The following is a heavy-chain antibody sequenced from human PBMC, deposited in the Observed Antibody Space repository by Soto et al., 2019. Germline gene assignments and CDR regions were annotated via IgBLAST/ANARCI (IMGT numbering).Heavy chain of an antibody. D-gene: IGHD6-13*01. V-gene: IGHV3-23*01. J-gene: IGHJ6*02. CDR3: AKDRDGAAAGPTKFCGMDV. CDR2: ISGSGDST. Sequence: EVQLLESGGGLVQPGGSLRLSCAASGFTFSSYAMSWVRQAPGKGLEWVSVISGSGDSTYYADSVRGRFTISRDNPKNTLYLQLNSLRAEDTAVNYCAKDRDGAAAGPTKFCGMDVWGQGNTVTVSS. CDR1: GFTFSSYA.